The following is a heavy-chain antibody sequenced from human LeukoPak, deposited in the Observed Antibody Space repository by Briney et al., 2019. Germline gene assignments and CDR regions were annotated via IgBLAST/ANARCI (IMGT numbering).Heavy chain of an antibody. CDR2: IKQDGSEK. J-gene: IGHJ3*01. CDR1: GFTLSSYW. CDR3: ARGAASFDIVVVPAADH. D-gene: IGHD2-2*01. V-gene: IGHV3-7*01. Sequence: SGGSLRLSCAASGFTLSSYWMSWVRQAPGKGLEWVANIKQDGSEKYYVDSVKGRFTISRDNAKNSLYLQMNSLRAEDTAVYYCARGAASFDIVVVPAADHWGQGTMVTVSS.